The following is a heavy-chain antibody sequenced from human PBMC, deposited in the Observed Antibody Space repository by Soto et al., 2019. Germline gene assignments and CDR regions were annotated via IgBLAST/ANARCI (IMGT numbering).Heavy chain of an antibody. CDR3: AKDWVGGSNQCYFEY. CDR1: GFTFRDYG. V-gene: IGHV3-30*18. CDR2: ISHHGLNE. Sequence: QVQLVESGGGVVRPGRSLRLSCVASGFTFRDYGMHWVRQAPGKGLEWVAVISHHGLNEHYADSVKGRFTISRDNSKKKVYLQLNSMSGEATAVYYCAKDWVGGSNQCYFEYWGQGTLVTVSS. D-gene: IGHD2-15*01. J-gene: IGHJ4*02.